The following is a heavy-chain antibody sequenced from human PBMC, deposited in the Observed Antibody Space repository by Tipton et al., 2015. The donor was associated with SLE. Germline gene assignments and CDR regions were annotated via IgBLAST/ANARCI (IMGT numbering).Heavy chain of an antibody. D-gene: IGHD3-3*01. V-gene: IGHV4-61*02. Sequence: TLSLTCTVSGGSISSGSSYWGWIRQPAGEGLEWIGRIYKGGATNFNPSLKSRVSMSLDTSKNQFSLRLNFVTAADTAVYYCARGLFLDDFWSGSGRPYYMDVWGKGTTVTVSS. CDR2: IYKGGAT. CDR1: GGSISSGSSY. J-gene: IGHJ6*03. CDR3: ARGLFLDDFWSGSGRPYYMDV.